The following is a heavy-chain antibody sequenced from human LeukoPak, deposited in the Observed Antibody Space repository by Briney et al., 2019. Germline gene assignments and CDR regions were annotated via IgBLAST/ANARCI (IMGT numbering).Heavy chain of an antibody. CDR1: GYTFTSYG. CDR3: ARDYRSGSFWWFDP. CDR2: ISAYNGNT. Sequence: VASVKVSCKASGYTFTSYGISWVRQAPGQGLEWMGWISAYNGNTNYAQKLQGRVTMTTDASTSTAYMELRSLRSDDTAVYYCARDYRSGSFWWFDPWGQGTLVTVSS. V-gene: IGHV1-18*01. J-gene: IGHJ5*02. D-gene: IGHD3-10*01.